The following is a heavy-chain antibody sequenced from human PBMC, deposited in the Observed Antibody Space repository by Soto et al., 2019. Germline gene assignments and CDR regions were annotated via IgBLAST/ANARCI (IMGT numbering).Heavy chain of an antibody. CDR1: GFSLRTSGVG. J-gene: IGHJ4*02. V-gene: IGHV2-5*02. CDR3: AHSYQLNLFDY. CDR2: IYWDDDK. Sequence: GFSLRTSGVGVGWIRQPPGKALEWLALIYWDDDKRYSPSLKSRLTITKDTSKNQVVLTMTNMDPVDTATYYCAHSYQLNLFDYWGQGTLVTVSS. D-gene: IGHD2-2*01.